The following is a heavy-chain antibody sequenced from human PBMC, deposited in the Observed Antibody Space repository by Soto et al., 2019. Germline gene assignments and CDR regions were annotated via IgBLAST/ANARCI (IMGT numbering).Heavy chain of an antibody. CDR1: GYTFSNYF. Sequence: QVQLVQSGAEVRKPGASVKVSCKASGYTFSNYFIHWVRQAPGHGLKSLGWINLNTGGSISAQSFRGRVTMTGDTSMSTAFRELSSLTTDAAAIYFCGRGTLAVTAPADLFGYSMDVWGQGTTVTVS. V-gene: IGHV1-2*02. J-gene: IGHJ6*02. CDR2: INLNTGGS. D-gene: IGHD6-19*01. CDR3: GRGTLAVTAPADLFGYSMDV.